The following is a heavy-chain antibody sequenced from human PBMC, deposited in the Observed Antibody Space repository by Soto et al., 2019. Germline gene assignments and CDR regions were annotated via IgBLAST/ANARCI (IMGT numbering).Heavy chain of an antibody. D-gene: IGHD4-17*01. Sequence: XETLSLTCTFSVVSISSYYWSCIRHPAGKGLEWIGRIYTSGSTNYNPSLKSRVTISVDTSKNQFSLKLSSVTAADTAVYYCERGMTTVLLKNGMEVWGQGTTVTVSS. CDR1: VVSISSYY. CDR2: IYTSGST. CDR3: ERGMTTVLLKNGMEV. V-gene: IGHV4-4*07. J-gene: IGHJ6*01.